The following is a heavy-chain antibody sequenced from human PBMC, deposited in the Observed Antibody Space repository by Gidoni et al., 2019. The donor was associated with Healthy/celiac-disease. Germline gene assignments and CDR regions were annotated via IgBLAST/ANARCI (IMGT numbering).Heavy chain of an antibody. V-gene: IGHV1-69*01. D-gene: IGHD4-17*01. J-gene: IGHJ2*01. CDR1: GGNFSRYA. Sequence: QVQLVQSGAEVKKPGSSVKVSCKASGGNFSRYAISWVRQAPGQGLEWMGGIIPSFGTANYAQTFQGRVTITADESTSTAYMELSSLRSEDTAVYYCARQKGMTTVTTFYCYFDLWGRGTLVTVSS. CDR2: IIPSFGTA. CDR3: ARQKGMTTVTTFYCYFDL.